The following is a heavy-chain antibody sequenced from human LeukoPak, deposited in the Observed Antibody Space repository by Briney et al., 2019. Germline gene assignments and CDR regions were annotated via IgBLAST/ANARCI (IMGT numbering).Heavy chain of an antibody. CDR2: INHSGST. CDR3: ARVVLWRKSFDI. Sequence: PSETLSLTCAVYGGSFSGYYWSWIRQPPGKGLEWSGEINHSGSTNYNPSLKRRVTRSVDTSKNQFSLKLSSVTAADTAVYYCARVVLWRKSFDIWGQGTMVTVSS. J-gene: IGHJ3*02. CDR1: GGSFSGYY. D-gene: IGHD2-2*01. V-gene: IGHV4-34*01.